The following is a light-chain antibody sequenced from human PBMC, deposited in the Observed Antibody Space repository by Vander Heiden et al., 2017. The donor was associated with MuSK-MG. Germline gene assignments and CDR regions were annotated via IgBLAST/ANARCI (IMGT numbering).Light chain of an antibody. J-gene: IGLJ3*02. CDR2: DVS. Sequence: QSALPQPASVSGSPGPSITISCPGTSSDVGGYNYVSWSQQPAANAHIVMIYDVSKRPAGVSSRFSGSKAGNTAALTISGRQEEDEAEYYCSADRSSSTWVFGGGTKVTVL. CDR1: SSDVGGYNY. CDR3: SADRSSSTWV. V-gene: IGLV2-14*01.